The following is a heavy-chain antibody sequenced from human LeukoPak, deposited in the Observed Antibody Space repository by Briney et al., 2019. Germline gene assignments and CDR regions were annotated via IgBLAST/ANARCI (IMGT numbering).Heavy chain of an antibody. CDR2: INHSGST. Sequence: SETLSLTCAVYGGSFSGYYWSWIRQPPGKGLEWIGEINHSGSTNYNPSLKSRVTISVDTSKNQFSLKLSSVTAADTAVYYCAGTPFWGGYYIPRTIYDYWGQGTLVTVSS. V-gene: IGHV4-34*01. CDR1: GGSFSGYY. D-gene: IGHD3-3*01. J-gene: IGHJ4*02. CDR3: AGTPFWGGYYIPRTIYDY.